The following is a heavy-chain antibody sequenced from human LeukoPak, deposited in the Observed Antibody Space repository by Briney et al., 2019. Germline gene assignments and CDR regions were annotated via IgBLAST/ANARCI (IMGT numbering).Heavy chain of an antibody. CDR2: ISSSSSYI. CDR1: GFTFSSYS. CDR3: ARGGYCSGGSCYLDTDY. J-gene: IGHJ4*02. D-gene: IGHD2-15*01. V-gene: IGHV3-21*01. Sequence: GGSLRLSCAASGFTFSSYSMNWVRQAPGKGLEWVSSISSSSSYIYYADSVKGRFTISRDNAKNSLYLQMNSLRAEDTAVYYCARGGYCSGGSCYLDTDYWGQGTLVTVSS.